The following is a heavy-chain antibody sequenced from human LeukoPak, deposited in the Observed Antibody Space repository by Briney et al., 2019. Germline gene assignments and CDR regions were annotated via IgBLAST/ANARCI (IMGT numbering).Heavy chain of an antibody. CDR3: AREGAAAAKTGDY. J-gene: IGHJ4*02. CDR2: IHTSGST. CDR1: GGSISSSSYY. D-gene: IGHD6-13*01. V-gene: IGHV4-61*02. Sequence: SETLSLTCTVSGGSISSSSYYWSWIRQPAGKGLEWIGRIHTSGSTNYNPSLKSRVTMSVDTSKNQFSLKLSSVTAADTAVYYCAREGAAAAKTGDYRGQGTLVTVSS.